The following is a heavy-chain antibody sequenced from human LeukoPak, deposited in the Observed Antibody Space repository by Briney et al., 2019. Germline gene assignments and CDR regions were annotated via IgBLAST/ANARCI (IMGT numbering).Heavy chain of an antibody. CDR2: VRCDGINK. Sequence: GGSLRLSCADSGFTFSSYAMSWVPQAPGKGLEWVAYVRCDGINKYYADSVKGRFNISTDNSINTLYLQMNSLRAEDTAVYYCARVMWSDNGRGNNWFDPWGQGTLVTVSS. CDR3: ARVMWSDNGRGNNWFDP. CDR1: GFTFSSYA. V-gene: IGHV3-30*02. D-gene: IGHD2-21*01. J-gene: IGHJ5*02.